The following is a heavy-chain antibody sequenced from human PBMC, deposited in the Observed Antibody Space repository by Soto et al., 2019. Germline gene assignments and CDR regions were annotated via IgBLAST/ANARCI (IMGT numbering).Heavy chain of an antibody. Sequence: SETLSLTCTVSGGSISSFYLSWIRQPPGKGLELIGYIYYSGSTNYNPSLKSRVTISVDTSKNQFSLKLSSVTAADTAVYYCAREQYCGGECYLFDPWGQGTLVTVSS. CDR3: AREQYCGGECYLFDP. D-gene: IGHD2-21*01. V-gene: IGHV4-59*01. CDR2: IYYSGST. CDR1: GGSISSFY. J-gene: IGHJ5*02.